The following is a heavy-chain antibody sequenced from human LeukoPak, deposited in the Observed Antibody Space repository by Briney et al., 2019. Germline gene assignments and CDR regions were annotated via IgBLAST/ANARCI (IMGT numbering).Heavy chain of an antibody. CDR3: ARASSGWYGDP. J-gene: IGHJ5*02. V-gene: IGHV1-69*13. CDR1: GGSFSNYA. CDR2: IVPILSTT. D-gene: IGHD6-19*01. Sequence: SVKVSCKASGGSFSNYAISWVRQAPGQGLEWMGGIVPILSTTNYARKFQGRVTMTAGESTSTAYMELSSLRSDDTAVYYCARASSGWYGDPWGQGTLVTVSS.